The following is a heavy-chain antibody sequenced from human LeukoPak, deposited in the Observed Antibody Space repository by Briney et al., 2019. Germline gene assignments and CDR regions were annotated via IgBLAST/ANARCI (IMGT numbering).Heavy chain of an antibody. Sequence: GGSLRLSCAASGFTFSSAWMTWVRQAPGNGLEWVGHIKNKTNGGTADYAAPVKGRFIISRDDSKNTLYLQMYSLRTEDTAVYYCAKTRIAAAGVFDYWGQGTLVTVSS. D-gene: IGHD6-13*01. CDR2: IKNKTNGGTA. J-gene: IGHJ4*02. CDR1: GFTFSSAW. V-gene: IGHV3-15*01. CDR3: AKTRIAAAGVFDY.